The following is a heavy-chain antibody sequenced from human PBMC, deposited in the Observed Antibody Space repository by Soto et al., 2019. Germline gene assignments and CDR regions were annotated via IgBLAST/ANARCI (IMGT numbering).Heavy chain of an antibody. V-gene: IGHV4-30-4*01. CDR1: GASISSCDYY. CDR3: ARASYDSSTYYLDY. CDR2: IYYSGST. J-gene: IGHJ4*02. Sequence: PSETLSLTCTVSGASISSCDYYWTWIRQPPGKGLEWIGSIYYSGSTYYNPSLKSRVTISVDTSNNQFSLKLSSVTAADTAVYYCARASYDSSTYYLDYWGQGTLVTVSS. D-gene: IGHD3-22*01.